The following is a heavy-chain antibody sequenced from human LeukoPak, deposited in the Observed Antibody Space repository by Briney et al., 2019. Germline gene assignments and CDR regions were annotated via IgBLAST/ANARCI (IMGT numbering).Heavy chain of an antibody. CDR3: ARAAITIFGVGYGGMDV. CDR1: GFTFSSYD. CDR2: IGTAGDT. J-gene: IGHJ6*02. V-gene: IGHV3-13*01. Sequence: GGSQRLSCAASGFTFSSYDMHWVRQATGKGLEWVSAIGTAGDTYYPGSVKGRFTISRENAKNSLYLQMNSLRAGDTAVYYCARAAITIFGVGYGGMDVWGQGTTVTVSS. D-gene: IGHD3-3*01.